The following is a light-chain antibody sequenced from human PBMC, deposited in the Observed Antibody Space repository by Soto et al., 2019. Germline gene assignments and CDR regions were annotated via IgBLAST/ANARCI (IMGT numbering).Light chain of an antibody. CDR1: QDILTS. V-gene: IGKV1-9*01. CDR3: QQVNSYPLT. CDR2: AAS. Sequence: DIQLTQSPSFLSASVGDRVTFTCRASQDILTSLAWYQQKPGKTPQLLIFAASTLQTGVPSRFSGTGSTTEFTLTINSLEPEDSANYFCQQVNSYPLTFGPGTKVDIK. J-gene: IGKJ3*01.